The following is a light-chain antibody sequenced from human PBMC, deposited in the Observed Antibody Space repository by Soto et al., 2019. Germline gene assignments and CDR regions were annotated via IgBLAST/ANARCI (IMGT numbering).Light chain of an antibody. CDR3: QTWDTGIQV. V-gene: IGLV4-69*01. CDR1: SGHSTYA. J-gene: IGLJ2*01. CDR2: VNSDGSH. Sequence: QPVLTQSPSASASLGASVKLTCTLSSGHSTYAIAWHQQRPEKGPRYLMRVNSDGSHSKGDGIPDRFSGSSSGTERYLTISSLQSGDEADYYCQTWDTGIQVFGGGTKLTVL.